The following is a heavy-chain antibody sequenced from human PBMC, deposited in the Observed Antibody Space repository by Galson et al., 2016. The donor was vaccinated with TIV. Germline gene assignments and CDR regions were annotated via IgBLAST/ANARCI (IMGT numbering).Heavy chain of an antibody. CDR3: ARDQSMIGDYYFDL. V-gene: IGHV1-2*04. CDR2: INPTSGGT. Sequence: SVKVSCKASGFNFSDYYFHWVRQAPGQGLEWMGWINPTSGGTKYAQKFQAWVTLTRDTSINTAHMEMSRLKSDDTAVYFCARDQSMIGDYYFDLWGHGTMVTVSS. J-gene: IGHJ3*01. D-gene: IGHD2/OR15-2a*01. CDR1: GFNFSDYY.